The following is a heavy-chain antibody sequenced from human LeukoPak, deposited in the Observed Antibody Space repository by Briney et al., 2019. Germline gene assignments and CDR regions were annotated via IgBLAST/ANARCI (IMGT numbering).Heavy chain of an antibody. CDR1: GFTFGSYW. Sequence: GGSLRLSCVVSGFTFGSYWMSWVRQAPGKGLEWVANIKQDGSEKNYVDSVKGRFTISRDNAENSLYLQMNSLRAEDTAVYYCARVGWFGELTRHPGGDFWGQGTLVTVPS. CDR2: IKQDGSEK. V-gene: IGHV3-7*01. J-gene: IGHJ4*02. D-gene: IGHD3-10*01. CDR3: ARVGWFGELTRHPGGDF.